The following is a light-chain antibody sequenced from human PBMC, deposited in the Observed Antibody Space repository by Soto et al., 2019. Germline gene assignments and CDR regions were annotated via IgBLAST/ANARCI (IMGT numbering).Light chain of an antibody. J-gene: IGLJ2*01. CDR3: QSYDSSLSVV. V-gene: IGLV1-40*01. Sequence: HSVLTQPPSVSGAPGHRVTISCTGSSSNIGAGYDVHWYQQLPGTVPKLLIYASSTRPSGVPDRFSGSKSGTSASLTITGLQAEDEADYYCQSYDSSLSVVFGGGTKLTVL. CDR1: SSNIGAGYD. CDR2: ASS.